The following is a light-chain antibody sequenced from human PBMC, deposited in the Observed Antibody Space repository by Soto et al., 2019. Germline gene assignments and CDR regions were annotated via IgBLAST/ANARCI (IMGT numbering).Light chain of an antibody. CDR2: SNN. J-gene: IGLJ1*01. V-gene: IGLV1-44*01. CDR3: AAWDDSLDVYV. Sequence: QSVLTQPPSASGTPVQRVTISCSGSSSNIGSNTVNWYQHLPGTAHKLLIYSNNQRPSGVPDRFSGSKSGTSASLAISGLQSEDEADYYCAAWDDSLDVYVFGTGTKVTVL. CDR1: SSNIGSNT.